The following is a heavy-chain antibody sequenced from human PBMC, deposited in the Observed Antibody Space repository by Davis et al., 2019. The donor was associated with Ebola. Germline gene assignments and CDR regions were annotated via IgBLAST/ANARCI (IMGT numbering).Heavy chain of an antibody. Sequence: GESLKISCAASGFTFSDYYMSWIRQAPGKGLEWVSYISSSSSYTNYADSVKGRFTISRDNAKNSLYLQMNSLRAEDTVVNYCARGGGYFDYWGQGTLVTVSS. D-gene: IGHD3-16*01. CDR2: ISSSSSYT. J-gene: IGHJ4*02. CDR1: GFTFSDYY. CDR3: ARGGGYFDY. V-gene: IGHV3-11*06.